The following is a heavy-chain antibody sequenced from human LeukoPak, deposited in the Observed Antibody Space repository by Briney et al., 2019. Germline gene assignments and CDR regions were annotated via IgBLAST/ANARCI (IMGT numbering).Heavy chain of an antibody. CDR3: ARGYSSSIWYESNIRILSLNIDY. J-gene: IGHJ4*02. CDR1: GFTFSSYA. CDR2: ISGSGGST. V-gene: IGHV3-23*01. D-gene: IGHD6-13*01. Sequence: GGSLRLSCAASGFTFSSYAMSWVRQAPGKGLEWVSAISGSGGSTYYADSVKGRFTISRDNSKNTLYLQMTSLRAEDTAMYYCARGYSSSIWYESNIRILSLNIDYWGQGTLVTVSS.